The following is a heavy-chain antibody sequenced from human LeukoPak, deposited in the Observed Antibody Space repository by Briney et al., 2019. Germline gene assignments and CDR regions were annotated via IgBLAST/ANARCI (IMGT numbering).Heavy chain of an antibody. Sequence: PGGSLRLSCAASGFTFSSYAMHWVRQAPGKGLEWVAVISYDGSNKYYADSVKGRFTISRDNAKDSLYLQMNSLRAEDTAVYYCARDRAFDYWGQGTLVTVPS. J-gene: IGHJ4*02. V-gene: IGHV3-30-3*01. CDR2: ISYDGSNK. CDR1: GFTFSSYA. CDR3: ARDRAFDY.